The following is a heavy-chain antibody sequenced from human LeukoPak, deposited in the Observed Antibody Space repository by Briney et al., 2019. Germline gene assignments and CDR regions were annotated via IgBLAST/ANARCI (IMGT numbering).Heavy chain of an antibody. CDR3: ARESTMVRGVIIFRYFDY. Sequence: PSQTLSLTCTVSGGSISSGSYYWSWIRQPAGKGLEWIGRIYNSGSTNYNPSLKSRVTISVDTSKNQFSLMLSSVTAADTAVYYCARESTMVRGVIIFRYFDYWGQGTLVTVSS. CDR1: GGSISSGSYY. D-gene: IGHD3-10*01. V-gene: IGHV4-61*02. CDR2: IYNSGST. J-gene: IGHJ4*02.